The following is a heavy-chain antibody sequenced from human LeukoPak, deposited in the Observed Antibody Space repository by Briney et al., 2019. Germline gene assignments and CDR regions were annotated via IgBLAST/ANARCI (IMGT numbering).Heavy chain of an antibody. V-gene: IGHV1-69*04. J-gene: IGHJ4*02. Sequence: ASVKVSCKASGGTFSSYAISWVRQAPGQGLEWMGRIIPILGIANYAQKIQGRVTITADKSTSTAYMELSSLRSEDTAVYYCARGPPPNYYGSGSYLAYWGQGTLVTVSS. CDR1: GGTFSSYA. CDR3: ARGPPPNYYGSGSYLAY. D-gene: IGHD3-10*01. CDR2: IIPILGIA.